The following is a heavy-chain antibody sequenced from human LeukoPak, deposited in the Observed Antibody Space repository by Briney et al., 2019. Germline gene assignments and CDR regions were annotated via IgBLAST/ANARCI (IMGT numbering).Heavy chain of an antibody. CDR3: ARGPSGYHNT. J-gene: IGHJ4*02. D-gene: IGHD5-12*01. Sequence: GGSLRLSCAASGFTFSSYGMHWVRQAPGKGLEWVAVISYDGSNKYYADSVKGRFTTSRDNSKNTLYLQMNSLRAGDTAVYYCARGPSGYHNTGGQGTLVTVSS. CDR1: GFTFSSYG. V-gene: IGHV3-30*03. CDR2: ISYDGSNK.